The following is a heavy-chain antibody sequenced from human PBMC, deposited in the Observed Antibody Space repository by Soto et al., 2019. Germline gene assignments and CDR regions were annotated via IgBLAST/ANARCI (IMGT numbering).Heavy chain of an antibody. Sequence: QVHLVESGGGVVQPGRSLRLSCEASGFTFNSYPIHWVRQAPGKGLEWVAVIPYDGRNNYYGDSVRGRFTISRDNSKNTVYLQMNSLTPEDTAVYYCARDPYFDYWGQGTLVTVSS. CDR2: IPYDGRNN. CDR1: GFTFNSYP. V-gene: IGHV3-30*04. CDR3: ARDPYFDY. J-gene: IGHJ4*02.